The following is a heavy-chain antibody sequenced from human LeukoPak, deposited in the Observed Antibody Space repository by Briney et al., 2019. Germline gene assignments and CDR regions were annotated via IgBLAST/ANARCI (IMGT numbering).Heavy chain of an antibody. CDR3: ARGRVRVYARYFDY. J-gene: IGHJ4*02. CDR2: IYYSGST. CDR1: GGSFSGYY. Sequence: SETLSLTCAVYGGSFSGYYWSWIRQPPGKGLEWIGSIYYSGSTYYNPSLKSRVTISVDTSKNQFSLKLSSVTAADTAVYYCARGRVRVYARYFDYWGQGTLVTVSS. D-gene: IGHD2-8*01. V-gene: IGHV4-34*01.